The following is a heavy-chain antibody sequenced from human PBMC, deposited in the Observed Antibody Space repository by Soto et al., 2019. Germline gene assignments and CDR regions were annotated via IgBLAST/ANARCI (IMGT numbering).Heavy chain of an antibody. CDR1: GDSISGTYW. J-gene: IGHJ6*02. D-gene: IGHD2-2*01. Sequence: QVQLQESGPGLVKPSGTLSLTCTVSGDSISGTYWWSWVRQPPGKGLEWIGEISHSGSITYNPSLPSQVIMSVDKSKNQFSLKVISVTAADTAVYYCARVMPAYGMDVWGQGTTVTVS. CDR3: ARVMPAYGMDV. CDR2: ISHSGSI. V-gene: IGHV4-4*02.